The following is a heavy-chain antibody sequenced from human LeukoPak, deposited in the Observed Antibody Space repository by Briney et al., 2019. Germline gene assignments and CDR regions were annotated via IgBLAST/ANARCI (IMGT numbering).Heavy chain of an antibody. CDR3: ARTIRGY. D-gene: IGHD3-10*01. CDR2: IKEDGSEK. Sequence: GGSLRLSCAASGFTFSNYRMSWVSQAPGKGLEWVANIKEDGSEKYYVDSVKGRFTISRDNAKNSLYLQMNSLRAEDTAVYYCARTIRGYWGQGTLVTVSS. J-gene: IGHJ4*02. V-gene: IGHV3-7*02. CDR1: GFTFSNYR.